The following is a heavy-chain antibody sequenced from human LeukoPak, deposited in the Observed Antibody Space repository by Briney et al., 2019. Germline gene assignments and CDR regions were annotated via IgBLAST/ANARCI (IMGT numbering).Heavy chain of an antibody. V-gene: IGHV1-18*01. CDR3: ARDENIAVAGRPRY. J-gene: IGHJ4*02. D-gene: IGHD6-19*01. Sequence: ASVKVSCKASGYTFTSYGIGWVRQAPGQGLEWMGWISAYNGNTNYAQKLQGRVTMTTDTSTSTAYMELRSLRSDDTAVYYCARDENIAVAGRPRYWGQGTLVTVSS. CDR2: ISAYNGNT. CDR1: GYTFTSYG.